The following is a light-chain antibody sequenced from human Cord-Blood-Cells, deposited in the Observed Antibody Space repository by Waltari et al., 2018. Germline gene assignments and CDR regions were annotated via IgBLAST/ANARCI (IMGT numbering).Light chain of an antibody. CDR3: QQYNNWPPYT. V-gene: IGKV3-15*01. CDR2: GAS. CDR1: QSVSSN. Sequence: EIVMTQSTDTLSVSPGERATLSCRASQSVSSNLAWYQQKPGQAPRLLIYGASTRATGIPARFSGSGSGTEFTLTISSLQSEDFAVYYCQQYNNWPPYTFGQGTKLEIK. J-gene: IGKJ2*01.